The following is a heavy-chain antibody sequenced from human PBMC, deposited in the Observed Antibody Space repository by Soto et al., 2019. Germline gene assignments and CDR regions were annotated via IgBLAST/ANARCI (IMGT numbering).Heavy chain of an antibody. CDR3: AKGFISGGYCANGICYHFDY. D-gene: IGHD2-8*01. CDR2: MSYDGNNK. CDR1: GFTFSSYG. V-gene: IGHV3-30*18. J-gene: IGHJ4*02. Sequence: QVQLVESGGGVVQPGGSLTLSCAASGFTFSSYGMHWVRQAPGKGLEWVAVMSYDGNNKYYADSVKGRFTVSRDNSRNTQFLQMNSVRFEDTAVYYCAKGFISGGYCANGICYHFDYWGQGTPVTVSS.